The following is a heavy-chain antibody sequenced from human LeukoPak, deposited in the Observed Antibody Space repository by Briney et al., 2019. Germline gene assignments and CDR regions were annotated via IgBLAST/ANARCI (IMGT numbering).Heavy chain of an antibody. CDR2: IIPIFGTA. D-gene: IGHD3-10*01. CDR3: ARDRGDGHPLHYYYMDV. J-gene: IGHJ6*03. Sequence: SVKVSCKASGGTFSSYAISWVRQAPGQGLEWMGGIIPIFGTANYAQKFQGRVTITTDESTSTAYMELSSLRSEDTAVYYCARDRGDGHPLHYYYMDVWGKGTTVTVSS. V-gene: IGHV1-69*05. CDR1: GGTFSSYA.